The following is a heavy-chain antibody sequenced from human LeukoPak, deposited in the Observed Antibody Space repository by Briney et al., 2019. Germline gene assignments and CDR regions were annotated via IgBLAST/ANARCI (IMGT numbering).Heavy chain of an antibody. J-gene: IGHJ4*02. CDR1: GFTFSSYE. CDR3: ARSRGLREKWYYFDY. V-gene: IGHV3-48*03. D-gene: IGHD2-8*01. CDR2: ISSSGSTI. Sequence: PGGSLRLSCAASGFTFSSYEMNWVRQAPGKGLEWVSYISSSGSTIYYADSVKGRFTISRDNSKNTLYLQMNSLRAEDTAVYYCARSRGLREKWYYFDYWGQGTLVTVSS.